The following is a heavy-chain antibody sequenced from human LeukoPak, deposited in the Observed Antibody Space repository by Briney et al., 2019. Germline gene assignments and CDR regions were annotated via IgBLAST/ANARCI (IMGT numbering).Heavy chain of an antibody. J-gene: IGHJ6*03. CDR3: ASDGVGGDYYFRDV. V-gene: IGHV1-46*01. Sequence: ASVKVSCKASGYSFTTYYLHWVRQAPGHGLECMGINNPAGGTVVHGQKFQGRGSMTRDMATSTVYMELSSLTSEDTAVYYWASDGVGGDYYFRDVWGRGTAVSVSS. CDR2: NNPAGGTV. D-gene: IGHD3-16*01. CDR1: GYSFTTYY.